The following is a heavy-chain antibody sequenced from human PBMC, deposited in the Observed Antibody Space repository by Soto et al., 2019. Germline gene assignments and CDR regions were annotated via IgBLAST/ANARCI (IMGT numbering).Heavy chain of an antibody. J-gene: IGHJ6*03. CDR1: GYTFTSYG. CDR2: ISAYNGNT. V-gene: IGHV1-18*01. CDR3: ARVEYPGVPAAISAKYYYYYMDV. Sequence: QVQQVQSGAEVKKPGASVKVSCKASGYTFTSYGISWVRQAPGQGLEWMGWISAYNGNTNYAQKLQDRVTMTTDTSTSTAYMELRSLRSDDTAVYYCARVEYPGVPAAISAKYYYYYMDVWGKGTTVTVSS. D-gene: IGHD2-2*01.